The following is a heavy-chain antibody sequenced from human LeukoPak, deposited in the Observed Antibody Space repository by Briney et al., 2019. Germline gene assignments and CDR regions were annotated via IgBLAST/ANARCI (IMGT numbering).Heavy chain of an antibody. CDR2: IIPIFGTA. CDR1: GGTFSSYA. V-gene: IGHV1-69*13. CDR3: ARVNAYGSGSYYGFDY. J-gene: IGHJ4*02. Sequence: SVKVSCKASGGTFSSYAISWVRQAPGQGLEWMGGIIPIFGTANYAQKFQGRVTITADESTSTAYMELSSLRSEDTAVYYCARVNAYGSGSYYGFDYWGQGTLVTVSS. D-gene: IGHD3-10*01.